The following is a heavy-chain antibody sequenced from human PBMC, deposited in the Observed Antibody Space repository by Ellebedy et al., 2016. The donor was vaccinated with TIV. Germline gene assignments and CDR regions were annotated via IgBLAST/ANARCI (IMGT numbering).Heavy chain of an antibody. Sequence: AASVKVSCKASGYSFTTHPITWVRQAPGQGLEWMGWISPYNGNTKYAQNFQERLTMTTDTSTATAHMELRSLTSDDTAVYSCGRVQLSPIYFDYWGQGTLVTVSS. D-gene: IGHD3-16*02. CDR3: GRVQLSPIYFDY. J-gene: IGHJ4*02. CDR2: ISPYNGNT. V-gene: IGHV1-18*01. CDR1: GYSFTTHP.